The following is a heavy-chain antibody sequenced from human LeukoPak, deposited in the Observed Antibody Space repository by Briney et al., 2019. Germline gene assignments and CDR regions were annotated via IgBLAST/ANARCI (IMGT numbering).Heavy chain of an antibody. CDR1: GGTFSSYV. J-gene: IGHJ6*02. CDR2: IIPILDIA. CDR3: ARTYYDTRDHYYGMDV. Sequence: ASVKVSCKASGGTFSSYVISWVRQAPGQGLEWMGRIIPILDIAKYAQKFQGRVTITADKSTSTAYMELSSLRSEDTAVYYCARTYYDTRDHYYGMDVWGQGTTVTVSS. D-gene: IGHD3-22*01. V-gene: IGHV1-69*04.